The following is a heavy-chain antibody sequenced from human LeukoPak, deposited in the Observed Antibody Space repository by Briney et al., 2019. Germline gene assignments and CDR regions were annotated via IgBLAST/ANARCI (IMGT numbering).Heavy chain of an antibody. Sequence: SVKVSCKASGGTFSSYAISWVRQAPGQGLEWIGGIIPVFGTANYAQKFQGRVTITADESTSTAYMELSSLRSEDTAVYYCARDRVVGLGIDNAFDIWGHGTMVTVSS. CDR3: ARDRVVGLGIDNAFDI. J-gene: IGHJ3*02. CDR2: IIPVFGTA. D-gene: IGHD2-15*01. CDR1: GGTFSSYA. V-gene: IGHV1-69*13.